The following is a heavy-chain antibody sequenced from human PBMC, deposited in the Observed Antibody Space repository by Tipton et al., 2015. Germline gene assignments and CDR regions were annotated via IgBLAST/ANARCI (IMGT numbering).Heavy chain of an antibody. Sequence: TLSLTCAVSAYSISSDYYWGWIRQPPGKGLEWIGSISHSGNTYYNPSLKSRVTMSRDTSKNQFSLMLTPVTAADTAVYYCACQDYDSLTRDYQTVDCWGQGTLVTVSS. CDR3: ACQDYDSLTRDYQTVDC. V-gene: IGHV4-38-2*01. CDR2: ISHSGNT. D-gene: IGHD3-9*01. J-gene: IGHJ4*02. CDR1: AYSISSDYY.